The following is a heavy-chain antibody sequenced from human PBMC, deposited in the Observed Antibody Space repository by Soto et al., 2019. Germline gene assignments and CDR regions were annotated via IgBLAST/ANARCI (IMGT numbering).Heavy chain of an antibody. Sequence: GGSLRLSCAASGXTFSSYAMSWVRQAPGKGLEWVSAISGSGGSTYYADSVKGRFTISRDNSKNTLYLQMNSLRAEDTAVYYCANKYYDFWSGYYESYYFDYWGQGTLVTVSS. J-gene: IGHJ4*02. CDR3: ANKYYDFWSGYYESYYFDY. CDR2: ISGSGGST. CDR1: GXTFSSYA. V-gene: IGHV3-23*01. D-gene: IGHD3-3*01.